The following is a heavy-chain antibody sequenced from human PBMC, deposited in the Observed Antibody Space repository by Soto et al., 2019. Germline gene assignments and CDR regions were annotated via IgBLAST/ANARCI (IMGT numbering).Heavy chain of an antibody. V-gene: IGHV3-33*08. J-gene: IGHJ4*02. Sequence: SLRLSCAASGFILSTYGMHWVRQAPGKGLEWVSMIARDGDAKYYADAVKGRLTISRDNSGNTLYLRMNSLRAEDTAVYYCARDPGYYDSSGYFDFWGQGTLVTVSS. CDR2: IARDGDAK. CDR3: ARDPGYYDSSGYFDF. CDR1: GFILSTYG. D-gene: IGHD3-22*01.